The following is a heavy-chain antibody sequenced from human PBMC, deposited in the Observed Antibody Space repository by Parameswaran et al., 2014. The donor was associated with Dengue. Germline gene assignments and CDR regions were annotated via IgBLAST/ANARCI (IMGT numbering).Heavy chain of an antibody. V-gene: IGHV4-34*01. CDR3: ARGVGATGSNYYMDV. J-gene: IGHJ6*03. CDR2: INHSGST. D-gene: IGHD1-1*01. Sequence: RWIRQPPGKGLEWIGEINHSGSTNYNPSLKSRVTISVDTSKNQFSLKLSSVTAADTAVYFCARGVGATGSNYYMDVWGKGTTVTVSS.